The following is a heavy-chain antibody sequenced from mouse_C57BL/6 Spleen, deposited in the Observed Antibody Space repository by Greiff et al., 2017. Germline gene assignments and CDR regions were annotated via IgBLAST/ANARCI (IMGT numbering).Heavy chain of an antibody. CDR1: GYTFTSYW. Sequence: QVQLQQSGAELVKPGASVKLSCKASGYTFTSYWMHWVKQRPGQGLEWIGMIHPNSGSTNYNEKFKSKATLTVDKSSSTAYMQLSSLTSEDSAVYYCARGGIYYDYDAFAYWGQGTLVTVSA. J-gene: IGHJ3*01. CDR3: ARGGIYYDYDAFAY. D-gene: IGHD2-4*01. V-gene: IGHV1-64*01. CDR2: IHPNSGST.